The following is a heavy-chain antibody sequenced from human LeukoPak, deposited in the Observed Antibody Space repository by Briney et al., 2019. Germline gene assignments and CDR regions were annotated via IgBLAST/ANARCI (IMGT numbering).Heavy chain of an antibody. CDR2: IYYSGST. CDR3: ATMKAVRVNDFWSGYPDY. CDR1: GGSISSYY. D-gene: IGHD3-3*01. J-gene: IGHJ4*02. V-gene: IGHV4-59*01. Sequence: PSETLSLTCTVSGGSISSYYWSWIRQPPGKGLEWIGYIYYSGSTNYNPSLRSRVTMSVDTSKNQFSLKLSSVTAADTAVYYCATMKAVRVNDFWSGYPDYWGQGTLVTVSS.